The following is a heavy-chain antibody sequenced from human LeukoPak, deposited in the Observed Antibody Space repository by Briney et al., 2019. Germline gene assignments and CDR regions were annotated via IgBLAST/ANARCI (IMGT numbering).Heavy chain of an antibody. CDR1: GGTFSSYA. Sequence: GASVKVSCKASGGTFSSYAISWVRQAPGQGLEWMGRIIPILGIANYAQKFQGRVTTTADKSTSTAYMELSSLRSEDTAVYYCASYLYAVTTRRAAFDIWGQGTMVTVSS. CDR3: ASYLYAVTTRRAAFDI. CDR2: IIPILGIA. V-gene: IGHV1-69*04. D-gene: IGHD4-17*01. J-gene: IGHJ3*02.